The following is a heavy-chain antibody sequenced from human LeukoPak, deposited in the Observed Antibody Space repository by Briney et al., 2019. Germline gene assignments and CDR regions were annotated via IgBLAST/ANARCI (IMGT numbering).Heavy chain of an antibody. V-gene: IGHV3-30*02. CDR1: GFTFSSYG. J-gene: IGHJ4*02. D-gene: IGHD2-2*01. Sequence: GGSLRLSCAASGFTFSSYGMHWVRQAPGKGLEWVAVIWYDGSNKYYADSVKGRFTISRDNSKSAVYLQMSSLRSEDTAVYYCVKDRGTSTSCLDYWGQGTLVSVSP. CDR2: IWYDGSNK. CDR3: VKDRGTSTSCLDY.